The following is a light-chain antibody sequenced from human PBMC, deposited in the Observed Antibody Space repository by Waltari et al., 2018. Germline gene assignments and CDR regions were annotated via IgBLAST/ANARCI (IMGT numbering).Light chain of an antibody. J-gene: IGKJ2*01. CDR3: QQYNSYRYT. CDR1: QSISSW. V-gene: IGKV1-5*03. Sequence: DIQMTQSPSTLSASVGDRVPITCRASQSISSWLAWYQQKPGKAPKLLIYKASSLESGVPSRFSGSGSGTEFTLTISSLQPDDFATYYCQQYNSYRYTFGQGTKLEIK. CDR2: KAS.